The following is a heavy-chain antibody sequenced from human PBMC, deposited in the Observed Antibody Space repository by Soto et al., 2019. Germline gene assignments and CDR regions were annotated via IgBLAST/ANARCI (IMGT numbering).Heavy chain of an antibody. CDR1: GGSISSYY. J-gene: IGHJ4*02. Sequence: QVQLQESGPGLVKPSETLSLTCTVSGGSISSYYWSWIRQPPGKGLEWIGYSYYSGSTNYNPSLKSRVTISVDTAKNQFSLKLSSVTAADTAVYYWARVGGGWGQGTLVTVSS. CDR3: ARVGGG. D-gene: IGHD3-16*01. V-gene: IGHV4-59*01. CDR2: SYYSGST.